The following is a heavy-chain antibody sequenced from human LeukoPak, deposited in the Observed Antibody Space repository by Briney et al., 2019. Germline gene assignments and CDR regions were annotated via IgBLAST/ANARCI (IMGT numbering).Heavy chain of an antibody. Sequence: PSETLSLTCTVSGGSVSSGSYDWSWIRQPPGKGLEWIGYIYYSGSTNYNPSLKSRVTISVDTSKNQFSLKLSSVTAADTAVYYCSGGYYSDYWGQGTLVTVSS. D-gene: IGHD3-22*01. CDR3: SGGYYSDY. J-gene: IGHJ4*02. CDR1: GGSVSSGSYD. CDR2: IYYSGST. V-gene: IGHV4-61*01.